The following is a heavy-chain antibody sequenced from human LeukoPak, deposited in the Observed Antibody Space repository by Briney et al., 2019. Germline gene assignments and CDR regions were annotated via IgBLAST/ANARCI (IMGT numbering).Heavy chain of an antibody. CDR3: AHRRSGYNWNHGDFDY. CDR1: GSSLTTTEVR. Sequence: SGPTLVKPTHTLTLTCSFAGSSLTTTEVRVGWIRQSPRKALAWLALLYWDYDKRHTPSLKTRLTIVKDNSNNHVVLLMTNIDPVDTATYYCAHRRSGYNWNHGDFDYWGQGNPVTVSS. V-gene: IGHV2-5*02. J-gene: IGHJ4*02. D-gene: IGHD1-14*01. CDR2: LYWDYDK.